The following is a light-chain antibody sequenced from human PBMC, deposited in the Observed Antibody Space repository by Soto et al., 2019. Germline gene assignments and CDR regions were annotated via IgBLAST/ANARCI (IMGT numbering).Light chain of an antibody. V-gene: IGLV2-14*03. CDR3: SSYTRSSTYV. J-gene: IGLJ1*01. CDR1: SSDVGAYNY. CDR2: DVR. Sequence: QSVLTQPASVSGSPGQSITISCTGTSSDVGAYNYVSWYQHHPGKAPKLMIYDVRNRPSGVSNRFSGSKSGNTASLTISGLQAEDEADYYCSSYTRSSTYVFGTGTKVTVL.